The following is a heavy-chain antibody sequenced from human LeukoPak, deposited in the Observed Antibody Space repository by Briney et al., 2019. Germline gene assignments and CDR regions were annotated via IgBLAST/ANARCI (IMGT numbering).Heavy chain of an antibody. CDR2: ITGSGGST. CDR1: GFTFSSYA. Sequence: GGSLRLSCAASGFTFSSYAMNWVRQAPGKGLEWVSAITGSGGSTYYADSVKGRFTISRDNSKNTLYLQMSSLRAEDTAVYYCVVQGWVFRAPTQYYFGYWGQGTLVTVSS. CDR3: VVQGWVFRAPTQYYFGY. V-gene: IGHV3-23*01. D-gene: IGHD1-1*01. J-gene: IGHJ4*02.